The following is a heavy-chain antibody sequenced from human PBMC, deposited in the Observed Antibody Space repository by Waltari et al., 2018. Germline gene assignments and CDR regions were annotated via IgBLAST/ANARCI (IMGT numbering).Heavy chain of an antibody. J-gene: IGHJ3*02. Sequence: QVQLQESGPRLVKPSETLSLTCTVSGGSISGPYLSWVRQPPGKGLEWIGYIYNTENTNYNPSLQSRVSISLDTSKNQFSLKLSSVTATDTAVYYCARANAGRTTAFDIWGQGTMVTVS. CDR2: IYNTENT. D-gene: IGHD6-13*01. CDR3: ARANAGRTTAFDI. CDR1: GGSISGPY. V-gene: IGHV4-59*11.